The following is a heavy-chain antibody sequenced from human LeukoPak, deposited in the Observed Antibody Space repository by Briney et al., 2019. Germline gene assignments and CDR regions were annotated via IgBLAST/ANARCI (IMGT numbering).Heavy chain of an antibody. CDR2: IIPIFGTA. V-gene: IGHV1-69*13. Sequence: SVKVSCKASGGTFSSYAISRVRQAPGQGLEWMGGIIPIFGTANYAQKFQGRVTITADESTSTAYMELSSLRSEDTAVYYCARSSRYSYGLEYWGQGTLVTVSS. J-gene: IGHJ4*02. CDR3: ARSSRYSYGLEY. CDR1: GGTFSSYA. D-gene: IGHD5-18*01.